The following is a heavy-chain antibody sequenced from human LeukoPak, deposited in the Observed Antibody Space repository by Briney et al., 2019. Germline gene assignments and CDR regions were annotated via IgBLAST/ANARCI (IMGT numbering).Heavy chain of an antibody. CDR3: ARVLDYYGSGKKDNAFDI. V-gene: IGHV3-30*03. D-gene: IGHD3-10*01. J-gene: IGHJ3*02. CDR1: GYTFSSYG. Sequence: PGGSLRLSCAASGYTFSSYGMSWVRQAPGKGLEWVAVISYDGSNKYYADSVKGRFTISRDNSKNTLYLQMNSLRAEDTAVYYCARVLDYYGSGKKDNAFDIWGQGTMVTVSS. CDR2: ISYDGSNK.